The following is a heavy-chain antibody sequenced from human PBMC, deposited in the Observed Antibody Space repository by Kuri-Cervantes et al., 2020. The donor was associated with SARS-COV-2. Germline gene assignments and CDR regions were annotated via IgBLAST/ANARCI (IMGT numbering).Heavy chain of an antibody. D-gene: IGHD2-2*01. CDR3: ASSIVVVPAASREYAFDI. Sequence: LRLSCTVSGGSISSGGYYWSWIRQHPGKGLEWIGYIYYSGSTYYNPSLKSRVTIPVDTSKNQFSLKLSSVTAADTAVYYCASSIVVVPAASREYAFDIWGQGTMVTVSS. CDR2: IYYSGST. CDR1: GGSISSGGYY. V-gene: IGHV4-31*02. J-gene: IGHJ3*02.